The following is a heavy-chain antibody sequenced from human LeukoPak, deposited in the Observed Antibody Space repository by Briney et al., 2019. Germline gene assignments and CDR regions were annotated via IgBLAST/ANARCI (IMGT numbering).Heavy chain of an antibody. CDR2: ISGGGDST. V-gene: IGHV3-23*01. J-gene: IGHJ2*01. CDR3: AKLFGYGSGYSYFDL. CDR1: GFTFSYYA. Sequence: GGSLRLSCAAPGFTFSYYAMTWFRQAPGKGLEWVSAISGGGDSTYYADSVKGRFTISRDNSKNTLCLQMNSLRAEDTAVYYCAKLFGYGSGYSYFDLWGRGTLVTVSS. D-gene: IGHD3-22*01.